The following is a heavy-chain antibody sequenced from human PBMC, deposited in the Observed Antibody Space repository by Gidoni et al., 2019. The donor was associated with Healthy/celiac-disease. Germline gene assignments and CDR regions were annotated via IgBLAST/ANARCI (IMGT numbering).Heavy chain of an antibody. J-gene: IGHJ4*02. CDR2: IYWYDDK. Sequence: QITLKESGPTLVKATQTLTLTCTFSGFSLSTSGVGVGWIRQPPGKALECLALIYWYDDKRHGPSLKSRLTITKYTSKNQVVLTMTNMDPVDTATYYCAQSGPYEDYFDYWGQGTLVTVSS. CDR3: AQSGPYEDYFDY. V-gene: IGHV2-5*05. CDR1: GFSLSTSGVG. D-gene: IGHD2-8*01.